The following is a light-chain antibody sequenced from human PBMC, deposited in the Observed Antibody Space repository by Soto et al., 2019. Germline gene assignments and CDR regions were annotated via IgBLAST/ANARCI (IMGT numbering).Light chain of an antibody. V-gene: IGKV1-8*01. CDR2: AAS. CDR1: QGISSY. J-gene: IGKJ4*01. Sequence: AIRITQSPSSFSASTGDRVTITCLSSQGISSYLAWYQQKPVKAPKLLIYAASTLQSGVPSRFSGSGSGTDFTLTISCLQSEDFATYYCQQYYSYPRAFGGGTKVDIK. CDR3: QQYYSYPRA.